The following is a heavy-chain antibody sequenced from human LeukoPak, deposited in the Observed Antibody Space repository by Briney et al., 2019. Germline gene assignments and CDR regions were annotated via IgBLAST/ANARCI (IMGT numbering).Heavy chain of an antibody. CDR3: AKDQGRYCSGGSCYSGFDY. D-gene: IGHD2-15*01. J-gene: IGHJ4*02. CDR1: GFTFSSYG. Sequence: GGSLRLSCAASGFTFSSYGMHWVRQAPGKGLEWVPFIRYDGSNKYYADSVKGRFTISRDNSKNTLYLQMNSLRAEDTAVYYCAKDQGRYCSGGSCYSGFDYWGQGTLVTVSS. CDR2: IRYDGSNK. V-gene: IGHV3-30*02.